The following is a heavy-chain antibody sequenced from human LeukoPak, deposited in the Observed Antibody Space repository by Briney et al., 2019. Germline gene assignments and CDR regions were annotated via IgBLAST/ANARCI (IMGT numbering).Heavy chain of an antibody. CDR3: ARTKWQLPWA. D-gene: IGHD1-26*01. Sequence: GGSLRLSCAASGFTFSNFAMHWVRQAPGKGLEWVAIISYDGSNKYYADSVKGRFTVSRVNTKNSLYLQMNSLRADDTAIYYCARTKWQLPWAWGQGTLVTVSS. CDR1: GFTFSNFA. V-gene: IGHV3-30*04. CDR2: ISYDGSNK. J-gene: IGHJ1*01.